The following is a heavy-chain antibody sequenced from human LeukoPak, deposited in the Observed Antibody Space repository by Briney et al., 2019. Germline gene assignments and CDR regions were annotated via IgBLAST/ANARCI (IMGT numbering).Heavy chain of an antibody. CDR3: TGKTDRPGEVGRDRYFGL. D-gene: IGHD6-6*01. Sequence: PGGSLRLSCVISGFTFSHYEMIWVRQAPGKGLEWVSYINVGGDATHFADSMKGRFTMSRDDSKNSVYLQLNSLRAEDTGIYYCTGKTDRPGEVGRDRYFGLWGRGTLVTVSS. CDR1: GFTFSHYE. J-gene: IGHJ2*01. V-gene: IGHV3-48*03. CDR2: INVGGDAT.